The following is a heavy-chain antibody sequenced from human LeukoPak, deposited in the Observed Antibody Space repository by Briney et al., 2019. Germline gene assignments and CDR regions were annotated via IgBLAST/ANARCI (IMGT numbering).Heavy chain of an antibody. CDR2: INPSGGST. Sequence: ASVKVSCKASGYTFTSYYMHWVRQAPGQGLEWVGIINPSGGSTSYAQKFQGRVTMTRDMSTSTVYMELSSLRSEDTAVYYCARGFHPVVKGAPPYFDYWGQGTLVTVSS. J-gene: IGHJ4*02. CDR3: ARGFHPVVKGAPPYFDY. D-gene: IGHD4-23*01. CDR1: GYTFTSYY. V-gene: IGHV1-46*01.